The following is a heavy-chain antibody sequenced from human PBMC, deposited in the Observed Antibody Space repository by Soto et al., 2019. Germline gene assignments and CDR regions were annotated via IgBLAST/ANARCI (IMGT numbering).Heavy chain of an antibody. CDR2: ISSSSSTI. D-gene: IGHD2-2*01. V-gene: IGHV3-48*02. CDR1: GFTFSSYS. CDR3: ARDFGDIVVVPAADSEGYYYYYGMDG. Sequence: EVQLVESGGGLVQPGGSLRLSCAASGFTFSSYSMNWVRQAPGKGLEWVSYISSSSSTIYYADSVKGRFTISRDNAKNSLYLQMNSLRDEDTAVYYCARDFGDIVVVPAADSEGYYYYYGMDGWGQGTTVTVSS. J-gene: IGHJ6*02.